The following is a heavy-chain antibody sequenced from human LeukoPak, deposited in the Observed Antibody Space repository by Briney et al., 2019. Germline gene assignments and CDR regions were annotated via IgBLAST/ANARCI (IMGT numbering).Heavy chain of an antibody. V-gene: IGHV4-34*01. CDR3: ARGLAVVAPFDY. J-gene: IGHJ4*02. Sequence: PSETLSLTCAVYGGSFSGYYWSWIRQPPGKGLEWIGEINHSGSTNYNPSLKSRVTISVDTSKNQFSLKLSSVTAADAAVYYCARGLAVVAPFDYWGQGTLVTVSS. D-gene: IGHD2-15*01. CDR1: GGSFSGYY. CDR2: INHSGST.